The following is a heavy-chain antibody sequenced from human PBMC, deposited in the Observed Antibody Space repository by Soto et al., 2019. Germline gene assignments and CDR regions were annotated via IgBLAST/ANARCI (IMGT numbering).Heavy chain of an antibody. Sequence: GASVKVSCKASGYTFTSYGISWVRQAPGQGLEWMGWISAYNGNTNYAQKLQGRVTMTTDTSTSTAYMELRSLRSDDTAVYYCARVVGGVIVVGWFDPWGQGTLVTVSS. CDR3: ARVVGGVIVVGWFDP. V-gene: IGHV1-18*01. CDR1: GYTFTSYG. CDR2: ISAYNGNT. J-gene: IGHJ5*02. D-gene: IGHD3-16*02.